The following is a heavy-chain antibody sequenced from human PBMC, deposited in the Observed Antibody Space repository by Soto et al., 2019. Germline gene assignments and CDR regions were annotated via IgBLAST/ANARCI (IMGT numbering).Heavy chain of an antibody. D-gene: IGHD4-17*01. CDR3: ARAPAAPYGDYDYYYYYMDV. CDR1: GGSISSGGYY. V-gene: IGHV4-31*03. CDR2: IYYSGST. J-gene: IGHJ6*03. Sequence: PSETLSLTCTVSGGSISSGGYYWSWIRQHPGKGLEWIGYIYYSGSTYYNPSLKSRVTISVDTSKNQFSLKLSSVTAADTAVYYCARAPAAPYGDYDYYYYYMDVWGKGTTVTVSS.